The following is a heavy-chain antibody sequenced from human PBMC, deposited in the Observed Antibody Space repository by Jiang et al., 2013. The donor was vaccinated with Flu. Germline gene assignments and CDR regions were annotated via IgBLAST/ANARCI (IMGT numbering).Heavy chain of an antibody. CDR1: GGTFSSYT. CDR2: IIPILGIA. CDR3: ARAMVRGVIIWFDP. D-gene: IGHD3-10*01. J-gene: IGHJ5*02. V-gene: IGHV1-69*02. Sequence: KPGSSVKVSCKASGGTFSSYTISWVRQAPGQGLEWMGRIIPILGIANYAQKFQGRVTITADKSTSTAYMELSSLRSEDTAVYYCARAMVRGVIIWFDPWGQGTLVTVSS.